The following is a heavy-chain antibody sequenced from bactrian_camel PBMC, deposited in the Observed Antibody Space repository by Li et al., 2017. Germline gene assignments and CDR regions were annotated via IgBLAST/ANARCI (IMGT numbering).Heavy chain of an antibody. V-gene: IGHV3S32*01. D-gene: IGHD1*01. CDR1: GHSRGSNY. J-gene: IGHJ4*01. CDR3: VRDVSELAF. Sequence: DVQLVESGGGSVQAGGSLRLSCKVSGHSRGSNYVGWYRLPPGRAPAEREGIAAIRRDGGETWYAASVKGRFTISRDSAKNTVYLDMNSLRPEDTAVYYCVRDVSELAFWGQGTQVTVS. CDR2: IRRDGGET.